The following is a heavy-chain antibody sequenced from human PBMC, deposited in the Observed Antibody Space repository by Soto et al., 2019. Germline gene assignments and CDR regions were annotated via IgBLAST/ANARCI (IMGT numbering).Heavy chain of an antibody. Sequence: QVQLVQSGAEVKKPGASVKVSCKASGYTFTSYGISWVRQAPGQGLEWMGWISTYNGNTNYAQKLQGRVTMTTDTATKTAYRELRSLRSDDTAGYYCAGDGQTTMVRGVRGGSYNYYGMDVWGQGTTVTVSS. CDR2: ISTYNGNT. CDR3: AGDGQTTMVRGVRGGSYNYYGMDV. J-gene: IGHJ6*02. D-gene: IGHD3-10*01. V-gene: IGHV1-18*04. CDR1: GYTFTSYG.